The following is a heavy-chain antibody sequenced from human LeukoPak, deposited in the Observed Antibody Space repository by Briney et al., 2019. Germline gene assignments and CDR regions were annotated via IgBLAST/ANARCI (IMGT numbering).Heavy chain of an antibody. Sequence: GGSLRLSCAASGFTFSSYEMNWVRQAPGKGLEWVSYISSSGRTIYYADSVKGRFTISRDNAKNSLYLQMSSLRAEDTAVYYCARALYGPGKYWGQGTLVTVSS. CDR2: ISSSGRTI. J-gene: IGHJ4*02. CDR3: ARALYGPGKY. D-gene: IGHD3-10*01. V-gene: IGHV3-48*03. CDR1: GFTFSSYE.